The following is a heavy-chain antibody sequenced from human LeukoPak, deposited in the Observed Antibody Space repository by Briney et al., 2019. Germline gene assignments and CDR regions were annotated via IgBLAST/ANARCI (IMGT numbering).Heavy chain of an antibody. CDR1: GFTFSSYG. Sequence: GGSLRLSCAASGFTFSSYGMQWVRQAPGRGLERVAVISYDGSNKYYADSVKGRLTISRDNSKNTLYLQMNSLRAEDTAVYYCAKDIVVVPAAYYYYYGMDVWGQGTTVTVSS. V-gene: IGHV3-30*18. CDR3: AKDIVVVPAAYYYYYGMDV. CDR2: ISYDGSNK. D-gene: IGHD2-2*01. J-gene: IGHJ6*02.